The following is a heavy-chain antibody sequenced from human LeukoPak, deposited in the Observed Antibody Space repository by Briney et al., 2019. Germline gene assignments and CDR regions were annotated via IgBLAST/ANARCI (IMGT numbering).Heavy chain of an antibody. J-gene: IGHJ4*02. V-gene: IGHV3-21*01. CDR2: ISSSSSYI. CDR1: GFTFSSYS. D-gene: IGHD3-22*01. CDR3: ARDGHYYDSSGYYD. Sequence: KPGGSLRLSCAASGFTFSSYSMNWARQAPGKGLEWVSSISSSSSYIYYADSVKGRFTISRDNAKNSLYLQMNSLRAEDTAVYYCARDGHYYDSSGYYDWGQGTLVTVSS.